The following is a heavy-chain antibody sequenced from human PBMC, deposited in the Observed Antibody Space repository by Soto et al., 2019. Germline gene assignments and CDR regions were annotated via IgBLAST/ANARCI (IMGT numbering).Heavy chain of an antibody. Sequence: ASVKVSCKASGYTFTSYYMHWVRQAPGQGLEWMGIINPSGGSTSYAQKFQGRVTMTRDTSTSTVYMELSSLRSEDTAVYYCARSAYDYIWGSYRPNFDYWGQGTLVTVSS. V-gene: IGHV1-46*03. J-gene: IGHJ4*02. CDR3: ARSAYDYIWGSYRPNFDY. CDR2: INPSGGST. D-gene: IGHD3-16*02. CDR1: GYTFTSYY.